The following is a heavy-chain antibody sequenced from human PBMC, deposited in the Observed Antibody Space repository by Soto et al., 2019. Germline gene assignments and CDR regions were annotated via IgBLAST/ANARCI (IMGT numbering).Heavy chain of an antibody. CDR3: ARGDTMVRGGSYGMDV. CDR1: GGTFSSYA. CDR2: IIPIFGTA. J-gene: IGHJ6*02. D-gene: IGHD3-10*01. Sequence: QVQLVQSGAEVKKPGSSVKVSCKASGGTFSSYAISWVRQAPGQGLEWMGGIIPIFGTANYAQKFQGRVTITADKSTSAAYMELSSLRSEDTAVYYCARGDTMVRGGSYGMDVWGQGTTVTVSS. V-gene: IGHV1-69*06.